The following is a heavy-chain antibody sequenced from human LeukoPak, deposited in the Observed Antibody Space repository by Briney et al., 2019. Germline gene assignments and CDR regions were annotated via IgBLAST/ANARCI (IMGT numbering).Heavy chain of an antibody. J-gene: IGHJ4*02. CDR1: GGSISSYH. D-gene: IGHD3-22*01. CDR2: IQYSGST. CDR3: ASLIYDSSGYYFDK. Sequence: PSETLSRTCTGSGGSISSYHWSWIRQSPGKGLEWMGYIQYSGSTNRNPSLKSRVTISVDTSKNQFSLKLSSVTAADTAVYYCASLIYDSSGYYFDKWGQGTLVTVSS. V-gene: IGHV4-59*08.